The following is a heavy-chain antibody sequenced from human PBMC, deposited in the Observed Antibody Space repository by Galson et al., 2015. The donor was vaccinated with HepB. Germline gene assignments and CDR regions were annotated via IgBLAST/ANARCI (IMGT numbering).Heavy chain of an antibody. Sequence: ETLSLTCTVSGGSFSNNNYSWAWIRQPPGKGLEWIGNMFYSGRTYYSPSLKSRVTISADTSKNQFSLKLSSVTAADTAIYFCSLIRVPGTVDYWGQGTLVTVSS. CDR2: MFYSGRT. CDR1: GGSFSNNNYS. CDR3: SLIRVPGTVDY. V-gene: IGHV4-39*01. J-gene: IGHJ4*02. D-gene: IGHD6-19*01.